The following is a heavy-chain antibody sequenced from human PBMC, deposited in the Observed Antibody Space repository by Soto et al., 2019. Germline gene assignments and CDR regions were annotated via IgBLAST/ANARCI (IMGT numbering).Heavy chain of an antibody. V-gene: IGHV4-34*01. CDR3: ARSYGSSWYMTFDY. Sequence: PSETLSLTCAVSGESFSGYYWSWIRQPPGKGLEWIGEINHSGSTNYNPSLKSRVTISVDTSKNQFSLKLSSVTAADTAVYYCARSYGSSWYMTFDYWGQGTLVTVSS. CDR1: GESFSGYY. CDR2: INHSGST. D-gene: IGHD6-13*01. J-gene: IGHJ4*02.